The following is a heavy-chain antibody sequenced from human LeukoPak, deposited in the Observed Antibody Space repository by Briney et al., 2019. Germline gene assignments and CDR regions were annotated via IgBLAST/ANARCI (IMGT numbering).Heavy chain of an antibody. J-gene: IGHJ4*02. V-gene: IGHV4-30-2*01. Sequence: SQTLSLTCAVSGGSISSGGYSWSWIRQPPGKGLEWIGYIYHSGSTYYNPSLKSRVTISVDRSKNQFSLKLSSVTAADTAVYYCARGGRGYAFDYWGQGTLVTVSS. D-gene: IGHD5-12*01. CDR3: ARGGRGYAFDY. CDR1: GGSISSGGYS. CDR2: IYHSGST.